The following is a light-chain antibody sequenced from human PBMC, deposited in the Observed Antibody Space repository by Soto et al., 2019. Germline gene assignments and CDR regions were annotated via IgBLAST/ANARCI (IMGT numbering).Light chain of an antibody. CDR2: GNS. Sequence: QSVLTQPPSVSGAPGQRVTISCTGTRSNIGAGYDVHWYLQLPGTAPKLLIYGNSNRPSGVPDRFSGSKSGTAASLAITELQAGDEADYYCQSYDSSLSGVVFGGGTKVTVL. V-gene: IGLV1-40*01. J-gene: IGLJ3*02. CDR1: RSNIGAGYD. CDR3: QSYDSSLSGVV.